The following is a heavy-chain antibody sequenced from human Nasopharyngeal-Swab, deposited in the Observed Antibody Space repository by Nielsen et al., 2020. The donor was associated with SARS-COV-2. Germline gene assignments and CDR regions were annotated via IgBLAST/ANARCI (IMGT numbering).Heavy chain of an antibody. D-gene: IGHD2-15*01. V-gene: IGHV3-23*01. CDR1: GSSFSRYA. Sequence: GESLKISCAASGSSFSRYAMNWVRQAPGKGLEWVSGISASGGSTDQADSVKGRFTIPRDNSKNTLYLQMNSLRAEDTAVYYCATELVVAAGGSYYYYGMDVWGQGTTVTVSS. CDR2: ISASGGST. CDR3: ATELVVAAGGSYYYYGMDV. J-gene: IGHJ6*02.